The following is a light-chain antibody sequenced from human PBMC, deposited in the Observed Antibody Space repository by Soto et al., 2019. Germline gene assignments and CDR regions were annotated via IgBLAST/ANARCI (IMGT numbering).Light chain of an antibody. CDR1: QSISSY. Sequence: DIQMTQSPSSLSASVGDRVTITCRASQSISSYFNWYQQKPGKAPKLLIYGSSSLQSGVPSRFSGSRYGTDFAPTISSLQPEDCATYFCQPSYTTPRTFGQETKVEAK. CDR3: QPSYTTPRT. J-gene: IGKJ1*01. CDR2: GSS. V-gene: IGKV1-39*01.